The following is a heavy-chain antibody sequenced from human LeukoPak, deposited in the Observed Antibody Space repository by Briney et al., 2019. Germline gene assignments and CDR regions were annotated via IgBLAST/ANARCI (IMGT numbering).Heavy chain of an antibody. CDR3: ARIPYSSSWGTFDP. CDR1: GFTFSSYA. V-gene: IGHV3-30-3*01. CDR2: ISYDGSNK. D-gene: IGHD6-13*01. Sequence: TGGSLRLSRAASGFTFSSYAMHWVRQAPGKGLEWVAVISYDGSNKYYADSVKGRFTISRDNSKNTLYLQMNSLRAEDTAVYYCARIPYSSSWGTFDPWGQGTLVTVSS. J-gene: IGHJ5*02.